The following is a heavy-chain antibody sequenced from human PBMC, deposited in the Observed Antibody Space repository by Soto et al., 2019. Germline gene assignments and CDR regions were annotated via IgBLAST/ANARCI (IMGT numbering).Heavy chain of an antibody. D-gene: IGHD6-13*01. J-gene: IGHJ6*02. CDR1: AITFSSYA. V-gene: IGHV3-23*01. CDR2: SSGSGGST. Sequence: PGGSLKLSCAASAITFSSYAMVCLQHAAVNGLHWVAASSGSGGSTYAADSVKGRLTIARDNRKNTLYLQMNSRRAEDTDVYYCAKDSAAGTVSYYYYYNGMEVWGQGLTGDVS. CDR3: AKDSAAGTVSYYYYYNGMEV.